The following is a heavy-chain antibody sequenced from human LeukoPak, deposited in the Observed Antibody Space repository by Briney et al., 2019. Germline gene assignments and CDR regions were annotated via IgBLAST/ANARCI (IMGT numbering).Heavy chain of an antibody. D-gene: IGHD1-26*01. J-gene: IGHJ2*01. CDR1: GGTFSSYA. CDR2: IIPIFGIA. V-gene: IGHV1-69*04. CDR3: ARVSGSYVSDL. Sequence: SVEVSCKASGGTFSSYAISWVRQAPGQGLEWMGRIIPIFGIANYAQKFQGRVTITADKSTSTAYMELSSLRSEDTAVYYCARVSGSYVSDLWGRGTLVTVSS.